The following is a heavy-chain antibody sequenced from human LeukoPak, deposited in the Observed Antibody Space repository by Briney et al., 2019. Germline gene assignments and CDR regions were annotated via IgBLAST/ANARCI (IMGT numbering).Heavy chain of an antibody. Sequence: SETLSLTCTVSGGSISSYYWSWIRQPPRKGLEWIGSIYYSGSTYYNPSLKSRVTISVDTSKNQFSLKLSSVTAADTAVYYCARSFYDSSGYFFFVAFDIWGQGTMVTVSS. CDR1: GGSISSYY. CDR2: IYYSGST. CDR3: ARSFYDSSGYFFFVAFDI. J-gene: IGHJ3*02. V-gene: IGHV4-39*07. D-gene: IGHD3-22*01.